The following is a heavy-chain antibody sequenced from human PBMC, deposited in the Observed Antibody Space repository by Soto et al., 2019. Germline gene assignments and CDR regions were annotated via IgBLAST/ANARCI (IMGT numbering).Heavy chain of an antibody. V-gene: IGHV1-69*13. CDR1: GGTFSSYA. CDR3: AVNRGVYVAKDSCYGRDV. D-gene: IGHD2-8*01. CDR2: IIPIFGTA. J-gene: IGHJ6*04. Sequence: SVKVSCKASGGTFSSYAISWVRQAPGQGLEWMGGIIPIFGTANYAQRFQGRITITADESTSTAYMELSSLRSEDTAVYYCAVNRGVYVAKDSCYGRDVWGKETTF.